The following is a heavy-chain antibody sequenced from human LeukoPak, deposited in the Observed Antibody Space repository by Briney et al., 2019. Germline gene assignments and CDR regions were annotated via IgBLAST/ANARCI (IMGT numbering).Heavy chain of an antibody. D-gene: IGHD4-11*01. CDR3: ARAYSNYVVHYYYMDV. CDR1: GYSISSGYY. CDR2: IYHSGST. J-gene: IGHJ6*03. Sequence: SETLSLTCTVSGYSISSGYYWGWIRQPPGKGLEWIGSIYHSGSTYYNPSLKSRVTISVDTSKNQFSLKLSSVTAADTAVYYCARAYSNYVVHYYYMDVWGKGTTVTVSS. V-gene: IGHV4-38-2*02.